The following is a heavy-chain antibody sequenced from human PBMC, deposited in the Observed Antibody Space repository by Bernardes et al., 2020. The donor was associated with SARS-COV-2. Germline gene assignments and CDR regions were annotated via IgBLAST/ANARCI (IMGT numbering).Heavy chain of an antibody. V-gene: IGHV3-33*08. CDR1: GFTFSSYG. CDR3: ARDSVGATYWGFDY. J-gene: IGHJ4*02. D-gene: IGHD1-26*01. Sequence: GGSLRLSCAASGFTFSSYGMHWVRQAPGKGLEWVAVIWYDGSNKYYADSVKGRFTISRDNSKNTLYLQMNSLRAEDTAVYYCARDSVGATYWGFDYWGQGTLVTVSS. CDR2: IWYDGSNK.